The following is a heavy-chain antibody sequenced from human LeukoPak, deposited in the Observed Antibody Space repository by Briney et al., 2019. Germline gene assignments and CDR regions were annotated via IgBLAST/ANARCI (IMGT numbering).Heavy chain of an antibody. CDR2: IYHTGST. CDR3: ARVSVAFPYYYYYMDV. Sequence: PSETLSLTCAVSGGSISSSNWWSWVRQPPGEGLEWIGEIYHTGSTNYNPSLKGRATISVDKSKNQFSLKLSSVTAADTAVYYCARVSVAFPYYYYYMDVWGKGTTVTISS. J-gene: IGHJ6*03. V-gene: IGHV4-4*02. CDR1: GGSISSSNW. D-gene: IGHD4-23*01.